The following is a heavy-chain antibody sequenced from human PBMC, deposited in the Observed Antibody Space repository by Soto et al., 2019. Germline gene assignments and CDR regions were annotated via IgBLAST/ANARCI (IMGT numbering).Heavy chain of an antibody. J-gene: IGHJ4*02. V-gene: IGHV3-53*02. CDR3: AIRTDMVSRSFDY. Sequence: EVQLVETGGGLIQPGGSLRLSCAASGFTVSSNYMSWVRQAPGKGLEWRSIIYSGGSTYYADSVKGRFTISRDNSKNTLYLQMTSLRAEDTAVYYCAIRTDMVSRSFDYWGQGTLVTVSS. CDR2: IYSGGST. D-gene: IGHD5-18*01. CDR1: GFTVSSNY.